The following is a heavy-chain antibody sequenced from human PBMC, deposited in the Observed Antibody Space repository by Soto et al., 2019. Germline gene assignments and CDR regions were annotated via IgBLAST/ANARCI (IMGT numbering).Heavy chain of an antibody. CDR1: GYTLTELS. Sequence: GPSVKVSCKVSGYTLTELSMHWVRQAPGKGLEWMGGFDPEDGETIYAQKFQGRVTMTEDTSTDTAYMELSSLRSEDTAVYYCAAAVGAVALNWFDPWGQGTLVTVSS. J-gene: IGHJ5*02. D-gene: IGHD6-19*01. CDR2: FDPEDGET. CDR3: AAAVGAVALNWFDP. V-gene: IGHV1-24*01.